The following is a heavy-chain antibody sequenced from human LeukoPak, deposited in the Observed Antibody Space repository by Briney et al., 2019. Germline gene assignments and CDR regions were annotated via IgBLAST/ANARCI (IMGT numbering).Heavy chain of an antibody. CDR2: INANTGNP. CDR3: ARDFPARDWFFDL. J-gene: IGHJ2*01. Sequence: ASVKVSCKASGGTFSSHAITWVRQVPGQGLEYMGWINANTGNPTYAQGFTGRFVFSLDTSVSTAYLQISSLKAEDTAVYYCARDFPARDWFFDLWGRGTLVTVSS. V-gene: IGHV7-4-1*02. CDR1: GGTFSSHA.